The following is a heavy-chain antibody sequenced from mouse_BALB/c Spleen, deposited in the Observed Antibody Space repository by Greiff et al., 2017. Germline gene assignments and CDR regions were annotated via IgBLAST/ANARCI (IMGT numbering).Heavy chain of an antibody. CDR2: ISSGGST. J-gene: IGHJ3*01. D-gene: IGHD2-1*01. Sequence: EVMLVESGGGLVKPGGSLKLSCAASGFTFSSYAMSWVRQTPEKRLEWVASISSGGSTYYPDSVKGRFTISRDNARNILYLQMSSLRSEDTAMYYCARGNYGNWFAYWGQGTLVTVSA. V-gene: IGHV5-6-5*01. CDR1: GFTFSSYA. CDR3: ARGNYGNWFAY.